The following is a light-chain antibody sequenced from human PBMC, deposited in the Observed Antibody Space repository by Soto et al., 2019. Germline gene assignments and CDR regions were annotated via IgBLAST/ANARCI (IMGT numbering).Light chain of an antibody. CDR2: AAS. Sequence: DIQMTQSPSSLSASLRDRVTITCRASQSVSRYVNWYQHKPGRAPRLLIDAASSLERGGPSRFSGSGSGTEFTLTSGSLQSEDFATYYCQQYYSYPWTFGQGTKVDIK. CDR3: QQYYSYPWT. V-gene: IGKV1-5*01. J-gene: IGKJ1*01. CDR1: QSVSRY.